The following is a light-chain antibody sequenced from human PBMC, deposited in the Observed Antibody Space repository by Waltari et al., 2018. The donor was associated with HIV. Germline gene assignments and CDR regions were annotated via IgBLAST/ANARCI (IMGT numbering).Light chain of an antibody. V-gene: IGLV3-25*03. Sequence: SYELTQPPSVSVSPGQTARITCSGDALPKQYAYWYQQKPGQAPVVVIYKDSGRPSGIPERFARSSSGATVTFTISGVQAEDEADYYCQSADSSGPYRVFGGGTKLTVL. CDR3: QSADSSGPYRV. CDR2: KDS. CDR1: ALPKQY. J-gene: IGLJ3*02.